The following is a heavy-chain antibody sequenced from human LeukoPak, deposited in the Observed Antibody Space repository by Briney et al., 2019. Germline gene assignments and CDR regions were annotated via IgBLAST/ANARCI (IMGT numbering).Heavy chain of an antibody. CDR1: GGSISSGDYY. CDR3: ARAAYYDSSGYHEGGWFDP. J-gene: IGHJ5*02. Sequence: SETLSLTCTVSGGSISSGDYYWSWIRQPPGKGLEWIGFIYYSGSTYYNPSLKSRVTISVDTSKNQFSLKLSSVTAADTAVYYCARAAYYDSSGYHEGGWFDPWGQGTLVTVSS. D-gene: IGHD3-22*01. CDR2: IYYSGST. V-gene: IGHV4-30-4*08.